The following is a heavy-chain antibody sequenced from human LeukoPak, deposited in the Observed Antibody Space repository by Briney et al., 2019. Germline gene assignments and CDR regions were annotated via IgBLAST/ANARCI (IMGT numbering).Heavy chain of an antibody. D-gene: IGHD3-9*01. CDR1: GFTFSSSA. V-gene: IGHV3-23*01. CDR3: AKDGGEYYDILTGYYPRLYYMDV. J-gene: IGHJ6*03. Sequence: GGSLRLSCAASGFTFSSSAMSWVRQAPGKGLEWVSGIGGSGDSTSYADPVKGRFTISRDNSKNTLYLQMNSLRAEDTAVYYCAKDGGEYYDILTGYYPRLYYMDVWGKGTTVTISS. CDR2: IGGSGDST.